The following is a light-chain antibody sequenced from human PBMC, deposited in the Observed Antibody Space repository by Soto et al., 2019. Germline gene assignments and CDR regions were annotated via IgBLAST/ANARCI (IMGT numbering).Light chain of an antibody. Sequence: IRMTQSPSTLSGYVGDRVTIPCRASQTISSWLAWYQQKPGKAPKLLIYKASTLKSGVPSRFSGSGSGTEFTLTISSLQPDDFATYYCQQYNSYSGTFGQGTKVDI. J-gene: IGKJ1*01. CDR3: QQYNSYSGT. CDR1: QTISSW. CDR2: KAS. V-gene: IGKV1-5*03.